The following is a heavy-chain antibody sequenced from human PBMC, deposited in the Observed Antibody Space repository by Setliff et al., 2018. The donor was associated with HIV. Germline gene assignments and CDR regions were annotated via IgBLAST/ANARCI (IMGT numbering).Heavy chain of an antibody. V-gene: IGHV1-69*13. CDR2: IIPIFGTA. D-gene: IGHD6-13*01. Sequence: GASVKVSCKAYGGTFSNYGISWVRQAPGQGPEWMGGIIPIFGTANYAQKFQGRVTITADASTSTAYMELSSLSSEDTAVYYCARDQPTVYYTSWYDSGEYNWFDPWGQGTLVTVSS. CDR3: ARDQPTVYYTSWYDSGEYNWFDP. CDR1: GGTFSNYG. J-gene: IGHJ5*02.